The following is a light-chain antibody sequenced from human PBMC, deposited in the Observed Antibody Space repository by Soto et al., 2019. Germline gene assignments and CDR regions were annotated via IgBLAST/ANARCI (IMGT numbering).Light chain of an antibody. J-gene: IGKJ3*01. Sequence: EIVLTQSPGTLSLSPGERATLSCRASQSVSSSYLAWYQQKPGQAPRLLIYGASSRATGIPDRFSGSGSGTDFTLTISRLEPEDFAVYFCQQYGSSLRTFGPGTKVDLK. CDR2: GAS. CDR3: QQYGSSLRT. CDR1: QSVSSSY. V-gene: IGKV3-20*01.